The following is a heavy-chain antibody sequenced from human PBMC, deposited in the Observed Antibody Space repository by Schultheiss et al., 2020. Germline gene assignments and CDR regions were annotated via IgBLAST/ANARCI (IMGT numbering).Heavy chain of an antibody. V-gene: IGHV3-7*03. CDR3: AKDWVGATIYYYYYGMDV. J-gene: IGHJ6*02. CDR2: IKQDGSEK. CDR1: GFTFSSYW. D-gene: IGHD1-26*01. Sequence: GGSLRLSCAASGFTFSSYWMSWVRQAPGKGLEWVANIKQDGSEKYYVDSVKGRFTISRDNSKNTVDLQMNSLRAEDTAVYYCAKDWVGATIYYYYYGMDVWGQGTTVTVSS.